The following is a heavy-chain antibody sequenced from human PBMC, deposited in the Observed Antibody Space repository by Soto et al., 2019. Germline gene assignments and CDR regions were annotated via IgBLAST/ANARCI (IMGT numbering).Heavy chain of an antibody. D-gene: IGHD4-17*01. Sequence: GSLRLSCVASGFTVSSNYMSWVRQAPGKGLEWVSLIYSGGSTHYADSVKGRFTISRDNSKNTLFLQMNDLRAEDTAVYYCTREAYYGDGNAFDIWGQGTMVTVSS. CDR3: TREAYYGDGNAFDI. CDR2: IYSGGST. CDR1: GFTVSSNY. J-gene: IGHJ3*02. V-gene: IGHV3-53*01.